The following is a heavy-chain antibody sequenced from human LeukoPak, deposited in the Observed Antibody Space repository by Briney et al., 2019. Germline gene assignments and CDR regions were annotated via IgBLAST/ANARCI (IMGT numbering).Heavy chain of an antibody. CDR1: GGTFSSYA. D-gene: IGHD6-19*01. Sequence: SVKVSCKASGGTFSSYAISWVRQAPGQGLEWMGGIIPIFGTANYAQKFQGRVAITADESTSTAYMELSSLRSEDTAVYYCAREVPVAGHYFDYWGQGTLVTVSS. J-gene: IGHJ4*02. CDR2: IIPIFGTA. V-gene: IGHV1-69*13. CDR3: AREVPVAGHYFDY.